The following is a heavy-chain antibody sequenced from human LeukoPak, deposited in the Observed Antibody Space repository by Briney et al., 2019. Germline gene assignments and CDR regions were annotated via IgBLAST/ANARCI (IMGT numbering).Heavy chain of an antibody. CDR3: ARAGRSGYYYSSFGY. CDR2: ISSSSSTI. D-gene: IGHD3-22*01. J-gene: IGHJ4*02. CDR1: GFTFSSYS. V-gene: IGHV3-48*01. Sequence: GGSLRLSCAASGFTFSSYSMNWVRQAPGKGLEWVSYISSSSSTIYYADSVKARFTISRDNAKNSLYLQMNSLRAEDTAVYYCARAGRSGYYYSSFGYWGQGTLVTVSS.